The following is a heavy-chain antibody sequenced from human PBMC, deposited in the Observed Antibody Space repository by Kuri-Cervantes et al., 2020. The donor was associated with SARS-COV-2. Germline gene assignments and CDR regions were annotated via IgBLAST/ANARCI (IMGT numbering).Heavy chain of an antibody. D-gene: IGHD4-17*01. CDR3: AMDYDYGDGIDY. V-gene: IGHV3-30*04. J-gene: IGHJ4*02. Sequence: GESLKISCAASGFTFSSYAMHWVRQAPGKGLEWVAVISYDGSNKYYADSVKGRFTISRDNSKNTLYLQMNSLRAEDTAVYYCAMDYDYGDGIDYWGQGTLVTVSS. CDR2: ISYDGSNK. CDR1: GFTFSSYA.